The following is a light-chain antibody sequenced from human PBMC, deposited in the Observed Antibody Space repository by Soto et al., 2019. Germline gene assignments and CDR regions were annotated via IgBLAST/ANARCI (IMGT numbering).Light chain of an antibody. Sequence: EIVLTQSPATLSLSPGEGATLSCMASQSVSSYLAWYQQKPGQAPRLLIYDASSRATGIPARFSGSGSGTDFTLTISSLEPEDFAVYYCQQRHSWPLTFGHGTRLEIK. CDR3: QQRHSWPLT. CDR1: QSVSSY. CDR2: DAS. J-gene: IGKJ5*01. V-gene: IGKV3-11*01.